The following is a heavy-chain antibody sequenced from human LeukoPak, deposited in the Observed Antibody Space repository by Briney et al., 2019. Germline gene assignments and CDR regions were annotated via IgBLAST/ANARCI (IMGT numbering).Heavy chain of an antibody. D-gene: IGHD6-13*01. CDR2: IRSKPYVGTT. Sequence: GQSLRLSCTASGVTFGDDVMSWVRQAPGKGLEWVGVIRSKPYVGTTEYATSVKGRFIISRDDSTTIAYLQMNSLKSEATAVYYCTAGSATGTGSGYWGQGTLVTVSS. V-gene: IGHV3-49*04. CDR3: TAGSATGTGSGY. CDR1: GVTFGDDV. J-gene: IGHJ4*02.